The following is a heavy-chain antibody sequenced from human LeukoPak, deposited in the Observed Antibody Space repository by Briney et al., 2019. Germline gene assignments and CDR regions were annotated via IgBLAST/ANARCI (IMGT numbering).Heavy chain of an antibody. J-gene: IGHJ5*02. CDR2: ISYSGTT. Sequence: PSETLSLTCTVSGGSISTSSYFWGWLRQSPGKGLEWIGSISYSGTTYYNPSLKSRVTISVDTSKNQFSLKLSSVTAADTAVYYCARDWRYGDNNWFDPWGQGTLVTVSS. CDR3: ARDWRYGDNNWFDP. CDR1: GGSISTSSYF. D-gene: IGHD4-17*01. V-gene: IGHV4-39*07.